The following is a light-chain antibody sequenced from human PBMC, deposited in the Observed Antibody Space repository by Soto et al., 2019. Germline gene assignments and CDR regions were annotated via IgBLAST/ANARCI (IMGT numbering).Light chain of an antibody. CDR1: KLGDKY. Sequence: SYELTQPPSVSVSPGQTASITCSGDKLGDKYASWYQQKPGQSPVLVIYQDHKRPSGIPERFSGSISGNTATLTISGIQATDEGDYYCLAWDSSAAFFGGGTKVTVL. V-gene: IGLV3-1*01. CDR2: QDH. J-gene: IGLJ2*01. CDR3: LAWDSSAAF.